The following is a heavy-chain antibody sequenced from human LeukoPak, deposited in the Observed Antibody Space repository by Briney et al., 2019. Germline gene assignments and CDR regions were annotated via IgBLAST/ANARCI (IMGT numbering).Heavy chain of an antibody. CDR2: ISSSSSYI. CDR3: ARVGYDILTGYYRRNWYFDL. Sequence: PGGSLRLSCAASGFTFSSYSMNWVRQAPGKGLELVSSISSSSSYIYYADSVKGRFTISRDNAKNSLYLQMNSLRAEDTAVYYCARVGYDILTGYYRRNWYFDLWGRGTLVTVSS. CDR1: GFTFSSYS. V-gene: IGHV3-21*01. J-gene: IGHJ2*01. D-gene: IGHD3-9*01.